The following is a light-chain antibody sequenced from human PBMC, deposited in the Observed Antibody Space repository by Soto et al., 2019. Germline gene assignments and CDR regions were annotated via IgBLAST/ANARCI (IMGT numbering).Light chain of an antibody. CDR2: TAS. V-gene: IGKV1-12*01. CDR3: QQGKSFPLT. J-gene: IGKJ4*01. CDR1: QDINKW. Sequence: DLQITQSPSSVSAAVGPSVNITFRSSQDINKWLAWYQQKPGLAPNLVIYTASRLHGGGPSRFSGSASGTDFTLTISSLQTEDVATYYCQQGKSFPLTFGGGTKVDIK.